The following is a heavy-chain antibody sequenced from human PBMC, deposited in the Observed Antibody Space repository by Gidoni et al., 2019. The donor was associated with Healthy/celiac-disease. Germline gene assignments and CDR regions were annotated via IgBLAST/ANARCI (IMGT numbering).Heavy chain of an antibody. Sequence: QLQLQESGPGLVQPSETLSLTCTVSGGSISSSSYYWGLIRQPPGKGLEWIGSIYYRGSTYYNPSLKSRVTISVYTSKNQFSLKLSSVTAADTAVYYCASHYEYVWGSYRLFDYWGQGTLVTVSS. CDR3: ASHYEYVWGSYRLFDY. CDR2: IYYRGST. CDR1: GGSISSSSYY. V-gene: IGHV4-39*01. D-gene: IGHD3-16*02. J-gene: IGHJ4*02.